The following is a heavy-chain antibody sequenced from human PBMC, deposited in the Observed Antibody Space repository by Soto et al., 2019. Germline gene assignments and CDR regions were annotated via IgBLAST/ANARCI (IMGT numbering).Heavy chain of an antibody. D-gene: IGHD3-22*01. V-gene: IGHV3-74*01. CDR3: ARDLPYYYDSSGYCDY. Sequence: GGSLRLSCAASGFTFRSYWMQSVRQAPGKGLVWVSWINSDGSSTSYADSVKGRFTISRDNAKNTLYLQMNSLRSDDTAVYYCARDLPYYYDSSGYCDYWGQGTLVTVSS. CDR2: INSDGSST. CDR1: GFTFRSYW. J-gene: IGHJ4*02.